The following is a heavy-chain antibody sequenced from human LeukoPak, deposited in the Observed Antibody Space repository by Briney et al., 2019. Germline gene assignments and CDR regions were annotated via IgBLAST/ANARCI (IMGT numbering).Heavy chain of an antibody. V-gene: IGHV3-21*01. D-gene: IGHD3-10*02. CDR3: AELGITMIGGV. CDR2: ISSTSTYI. J-gene: IGHJ6*04. Sequence: PGGSLRLSCAASGFTFRTYSMNWVRQAPGKGLEWVSSISSTSTYIYYADSMKGRFTISRDNAKNSLYLQMNSLRAEDTAVYYCAELGITMIGGVWGKGTTVTISS. CDR1: GFTFRTYS.